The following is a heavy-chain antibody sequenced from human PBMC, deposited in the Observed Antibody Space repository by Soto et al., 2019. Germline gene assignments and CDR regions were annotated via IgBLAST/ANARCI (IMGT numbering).Heavy chain of an antibody. J-gene: IGHJ4*02. CDR2: IFSNDEK. Sequence: QVTLKESGPVLVKPTETLTLTCTVSGFSLSNARMGVSWIRQPPGKALEWLAHIFSNDEKSYSTSLKSRLTISKDTXXSXVXXTMTNMDPVDTATYYCARIRRIYDSSGYYSLYFDYWGQGTLVTVSS. D-gene: IGHD3-22*01. CDR3: ARIRRIYDSSGYYSLYFDY. CDR1: GFSLSNARMG. V-gene: IGHV2-26*01.